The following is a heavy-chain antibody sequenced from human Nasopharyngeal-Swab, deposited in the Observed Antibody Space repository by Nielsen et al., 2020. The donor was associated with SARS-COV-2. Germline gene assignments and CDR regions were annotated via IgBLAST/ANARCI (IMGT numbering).Heavy chain of an antibody. J-gene: IGHJ4*02. CDR3: AKNSGYDRFDY. Sequence: GASLEISCAASGFTFSSYGMHWVRQAPGKGLEWVAVISYDGSNKYYADSVKGRFTISRDNSKNTLYLQMNSLRAEDTAVYYCAKNSGYDRFDYWGQGTLVTVSS. D-gene: IGHD5-12*01. V-gene: IGHV3-30*18. CDR1: GFTFSSYG. CDR2: ISYDGSNK.